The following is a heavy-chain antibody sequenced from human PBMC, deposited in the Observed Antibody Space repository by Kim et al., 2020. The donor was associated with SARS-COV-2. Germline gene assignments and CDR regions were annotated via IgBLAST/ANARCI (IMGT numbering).Heavy chain of an antibody. J-gene: IGHJ4*02. D-gene: IGHD3-22*01. CDR2: IKQDGSEK. CDR1: GFTFSSYW. CDR3: ARDPRGYYYDSSGYYYDY. V-gene: IGHV3-7*01. Sequence: GGSLRLSCAASGFTFSSYWMSWVRQAPGKGLEWVANIKQDGSEKYYVDSVKGRFTISRDNAKNSLYLQMNSLRAEDTAVYYCARDPRGYYYDSSGYYYDYWGQGTLVTVSS.